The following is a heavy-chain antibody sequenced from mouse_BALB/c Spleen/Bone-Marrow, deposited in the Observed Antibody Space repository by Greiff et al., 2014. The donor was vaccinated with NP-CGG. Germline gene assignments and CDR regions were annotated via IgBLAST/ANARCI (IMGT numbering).Heavy chain of an antibody. D-gene: IGHD2-2*01. J-gene: IGHJ3*01. Sequence: QVQLQESGAELVTTGGSVRLSCQNSGYTFPDYYLSWVVQRPGPGLEWIGEINPSNGVSNFNEKFKNKATLTVDKSSSTAYMQLSSLTPEDSAVYYFTRGWLRRGAWFAYWGQGTLGTGSA. CDR1: GYTFPDYY. V-gene: IGHV1S81*02. CDR2: INPSNGVS. CDR3: TRGWLRRGAWFAY.